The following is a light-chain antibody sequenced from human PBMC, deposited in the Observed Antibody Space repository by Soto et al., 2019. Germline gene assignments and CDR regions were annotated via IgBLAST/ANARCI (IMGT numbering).Light chain of an antibody. CDR2: GAS. CDR1: QNVNSN. Sequence: EMVMTQSPATLSVSPGERATLACRASQNVNSNLAWYQQKPGQAPRLLIYGASTRATGIPARFSGSGSGTDFTLTISSLQPGDFATYYCQQANSFPRTFGQGTKVDI. J-gene: IGKJ1*01. CDR3: QQANSFPRT. V-gene: IGKV3-15*01.